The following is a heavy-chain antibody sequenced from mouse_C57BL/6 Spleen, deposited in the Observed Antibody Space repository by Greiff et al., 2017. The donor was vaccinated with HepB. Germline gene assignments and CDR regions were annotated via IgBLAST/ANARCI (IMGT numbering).Heavy chain of an antibody. Sequence: EVQLQQSGPELVKPGASVKISCKASGYTFTDYYMNWVKQSHGKSLEWIGDINPNNGGTSYNQKFKGKATLTVDKSSSTAYMELRSLTSEDSAVYYCARDYYGSSYPLYWGQGTTLTVSS. V-gene: IGHV1-26*01. CDR1: GYTFTDYY. CDR3: ARDYYGSSYPLY. D-gene: IGHD1-1*01. CDR2: INPNNGGT. J-gene: IGHJ2*01.